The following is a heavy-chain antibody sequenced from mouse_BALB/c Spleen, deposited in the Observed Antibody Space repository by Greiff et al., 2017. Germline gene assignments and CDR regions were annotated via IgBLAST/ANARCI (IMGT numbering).Heavy chain of an antibody. V-gene: IGHV2-9*02. CDR3: ARAFYGNSAY. CDR2: IWAGGST. CDR1: GFSLTSYG. Sequence: VQRVESGPGLVAPSQSLSITCTVSGFSLTSYGVHWVRQPPGKGLEWLGVIWAGGSTNYNSALMSRLSISKDNSKSQVFLKMNSLQTDDTAMYYCARAFYGNSAYWGQGTLVTVSA. D-gene: IGHD2-1*01. J-gene: IGHJ3*01.